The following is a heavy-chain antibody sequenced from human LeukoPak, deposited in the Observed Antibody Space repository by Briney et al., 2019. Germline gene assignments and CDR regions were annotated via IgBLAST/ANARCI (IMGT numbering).Heavy chain of an antibody. J-gene: IGHJ3*02. D-gene: IGHD1-26*01. V-gene: IGHV3-66*01. CDR2: IYSGGTI. Sequence: GGSLRLSCAASGFTVSFNYMSWVRQAPGKGLEWVSVIYSGGTIYYADSVKGRFTISRDNSQNTLYLQMNSLRAEDTAIYYCARGSVGATNAFDIWGQGTMVTVSS. CDR3: ARGSVGATNAFDI. CDR1: GFTVSFNY.